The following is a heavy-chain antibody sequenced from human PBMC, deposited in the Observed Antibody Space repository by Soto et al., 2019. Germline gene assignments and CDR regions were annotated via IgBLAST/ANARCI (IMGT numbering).Heavy chain of an antibody. CDR3: ATIPATTILTDY. J-gene: IGHJ4*02. Sequence: SETLSLTCTVSGGSISSDTYYWGWIRQPPGKGLEWVGSIYYSGSSYYTPSLKGRVTISVYTSKNQFSLKLSSVTVADTVVYYCATIPATTILTDYWGQGTLVTVSS. V-gene: IGHV4-39*01. D-gene: IGHD2-2*02. CDR1: GGSISSDTYY. CDR2: IYYSGSS.